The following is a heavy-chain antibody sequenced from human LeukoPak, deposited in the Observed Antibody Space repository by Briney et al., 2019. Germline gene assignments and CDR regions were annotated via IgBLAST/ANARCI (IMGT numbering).Heavy chain of an antibody. CDR3: ARGVYCSGGGCYSAWFDP. D-gene: IGHD2-15*01. J-gene: IGHJ5*02. CDR2: IYHSVST. V-gene: IGHV4-59*01. Sequence: SETLSLTCTVSVGSISSNYWNWIRPPPGEGLEWIVNIYHSVSTNYNPSLKSRVTISVDTSKNQFSLNLSSVTAADTALYYCARGVYCSGGGCYSAWFDPWGQGTLVTVSS. CDR1: VGSISSNY.